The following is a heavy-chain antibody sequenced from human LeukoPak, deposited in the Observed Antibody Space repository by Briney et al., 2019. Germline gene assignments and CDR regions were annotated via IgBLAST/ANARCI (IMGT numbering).Heavy chain of an antibody. CDR1: GFTFSSYW. Sequence: PGGSLRLSCVASGFTFSSYWMHWARQVPGKGLVWVSRINTDGSSTSYADSVKGRVTISRDNAKNTLYLQMNSLRAEDTAVYYCTRVGYCATTSCRTAFDIWGQGTMVTVSS. CDR3: TRVGYCATTSCRTAFDI. J-gene: IGHJ3*02. D-gene: IGHD2-2*01. CDR2: INTDGSST. V-gene: IGHV3-74*01.